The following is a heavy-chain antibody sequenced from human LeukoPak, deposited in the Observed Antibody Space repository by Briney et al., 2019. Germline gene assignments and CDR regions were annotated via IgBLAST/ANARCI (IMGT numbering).Heavy chain of an antibody. CDR3: ARGGSWFDISSWYFDL. V-gene: IGHV3-66*01. D-gene: IGHD6-13*01. J-gene: IGHJ2*01. CDR2: IYSGGST. Sequence: PGGSLRLSCAASGFTVSSNYMSWVRQAPGKGLEWVSVIYSGGSTYYADSVKGRFTISRDNSKNTLYLQMNSLRAEDTAVYYCARGGSWFDISSWYFDLWGRGTLVTVSS. CDR1: GFTVSSNY.